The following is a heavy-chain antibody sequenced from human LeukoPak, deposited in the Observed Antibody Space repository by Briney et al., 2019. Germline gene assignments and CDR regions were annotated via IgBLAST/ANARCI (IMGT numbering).Heavy chain of an antibody. D-gene: IGHD4-17*01. J-gene: IGHJ4*02. CDR1: GGSISSYY. CDR3: ARLDYGDAYDY. V-gene: IGHV4-59*01. CDR2: IYYSGST. Sequence: SETLSLTCTVSGGSISSYYWSWIRQPPGKRLEWIGYIYYSGSTSYNPSLKSRVTISVDTSKNQISLKLSSVTAADTAVYYCARLDYGDAYDYWGQGTLVTVSS.